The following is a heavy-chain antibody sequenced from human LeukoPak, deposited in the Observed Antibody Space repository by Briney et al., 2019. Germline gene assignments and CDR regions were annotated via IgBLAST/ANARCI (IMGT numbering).Heavy chain of an antibody. CDR1: GFSLTTSGVG. CDR3: AHLYFYNAGGYSRAFDY. CDR2: IYWDDEK. V-gene: IGHV2-5*02. D-gene: IGHD2-15*01. Sequence: VSGPTLVNPTQTLTLTCTFSGFSLTTSGVGVGWIRQPPGKALEELALIYWDDEKRYSPSLRTRITITKDTSKSQVVLTMTNMDPVDTATYYCAHLYFYNAGGYSRAFDYWGQGTLVTVSS. J-gene: IGHJ4*02.